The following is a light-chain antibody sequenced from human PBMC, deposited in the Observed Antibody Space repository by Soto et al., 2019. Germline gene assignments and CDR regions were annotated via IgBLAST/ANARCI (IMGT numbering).Light chain of an antibody. V-gene: IGKV3-20*01. CDR2: GAS. J-gene: IGKJ1*01. CDR3: QQYGSSPWT. CDR1: QSVSSSS. Sequence: EIVLTQSPGTLSLSPGERATLSCRASQSVSSSSLAWYQQKPGQAPRLLIYGASSRATGIPDRFSGSGSGTDFILTIRRLEPEDFAVYYCQQYGSSPWTFGQGTKVEIK.